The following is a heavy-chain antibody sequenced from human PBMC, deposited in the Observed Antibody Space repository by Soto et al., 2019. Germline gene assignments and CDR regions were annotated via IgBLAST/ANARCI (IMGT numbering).Heavy chain of an antibody. J-gene: IGHJ4*02. CDR2: ISCNSSSI. Sequence: EVQLVESGGGLVQPGRSLRLSCAASGFTFDDYAMHWVRQAPGKGLEWVSGISCNSSSIGYAGTVTGRFTLSRDNAKSSLYLKVNTLGAEYPDFYYCSKDHAPMATTYYFYYWGQGTLVTVSS. CDR1: GFTFDDYA. CDR3: SKDHAPMATTYYFYY. V-gene: IGHV3-9*01. D-gene: IGHD5-18*01.